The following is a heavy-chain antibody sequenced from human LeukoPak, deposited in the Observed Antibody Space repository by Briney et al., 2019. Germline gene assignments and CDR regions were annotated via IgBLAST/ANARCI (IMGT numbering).Heavy chain of an antibody. CDR2: ISSSISYI. V-gene: IGHV3-21*01. Sequence: GGSLRLSCAASGFTVSSNYMSWVRQAPGKGLEWVSSISSSISYIYYADSVKGRFTISRDNAKNSLYLQMNSLRVEDTAVYYCARDSGGPVPAANFDYWGQGTLVTVSS. D-gene: IGHD2-2*01. J-gene: IGHJ4*02. CDR3: ARDSGGPVPAANFDY. CDR1: GFTVSSNY.